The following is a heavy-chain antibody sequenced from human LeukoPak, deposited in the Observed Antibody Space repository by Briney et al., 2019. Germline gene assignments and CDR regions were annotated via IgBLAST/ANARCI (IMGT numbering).Heavy chain of an antibody. CDR1: GFTFSDYY. Sequence: KPGGSLRLSCAASGFTFSDYYMSWIRQAPGKGLEWISYITSSSSTIYYADSVKGRFTISRDNAEYSLSLQMNSLRDEDTAVYYCARTTSGKAYFDRWGRGTLVTVSS. D-gene: IGHD1-1*01. CDR3: ARTTSGKAYFDR. V-gene: IGHV3-11*04. J-gene: IGHJ2*01. CDR2: ITSSSSTI.